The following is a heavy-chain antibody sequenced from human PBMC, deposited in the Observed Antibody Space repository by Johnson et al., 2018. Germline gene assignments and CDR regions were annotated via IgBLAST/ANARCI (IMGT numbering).Heavy chain of an antibody. J-gene: IGHJ3*02. D-gene: IGHD3-3*02. CDR2: ISSSSSYI. CDR3: ASIRGPDAFDI. CDR1: GFTFSSYA. V-gene: IGHV3-21*01. Sequence: VQLVESGGGLVQPGGSLRLSCAASGFTFSSYAMSWVRQAPGKGLEWVSAISSSSSYIYYADSVKGRFTISRDNAKNSLYLQMNSLRAEDTAWYYCASIRGPDAFDIWGQGTMVTVSS.